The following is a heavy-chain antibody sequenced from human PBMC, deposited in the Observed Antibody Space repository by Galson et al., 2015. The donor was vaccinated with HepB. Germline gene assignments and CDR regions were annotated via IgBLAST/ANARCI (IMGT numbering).Heavy chain of an antibody. D-gene: IGHD2-15*01. CDR1: GFTFGSYT. CDR3: ARDPRWWELQGDF. CDR2: ITKNNDK. V-gene: IGHV3-21*06. J-gene: IGHJ4*02. Sequence: SLRLSCATSGFTFGSYTMTWVRQAPTGGLQWISSITKNNDKYYADSVRGRFTVSRGDARFSVYLQMNTLTVADSGTYFCARDPRWWELQGDFWGLGVPVTVSS.